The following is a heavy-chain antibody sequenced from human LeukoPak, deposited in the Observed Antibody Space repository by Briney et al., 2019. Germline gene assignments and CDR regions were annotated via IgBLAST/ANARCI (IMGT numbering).Heavy chain of an antibody. CDR3: ARDREAQLVLFAFDI. CDR2: IYYSGST. V-gene: IGHV4-59*12. J-gene: IGHJ3*02. Sequence: SETLSLTCTVSGGSISSYYWSWIRQPPGKGLEWIGYIYYSGSTNYNPSLKSRVTISVDTSKNQFSLKLSSVTAADTAVYYCARDREAQLVLFAFDIWGQGTMVTVSS. D-gene: IGHD6-6*01. CDR1: GGSISSYY.